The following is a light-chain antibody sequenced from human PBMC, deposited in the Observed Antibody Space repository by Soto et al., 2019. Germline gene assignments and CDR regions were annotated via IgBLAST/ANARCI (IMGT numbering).Light chain of an antibody. CDR3: CSYAGSSTFYV. V-gene: IGLV2-23*02. CDR2: EVS. J-gene: IGLJ1*01. Sequence: QSVLTQPASVSGSPGQSITISCTGTSSDVGSYNLISWYQQYPDKAPNLMIYEVSKRPSGVSNRFSGSKSGNTASLTISGLQAEDEADYYCCSYAGSSTFYVFGSGTKVTVL. CDR1: SSDVGSYNL.